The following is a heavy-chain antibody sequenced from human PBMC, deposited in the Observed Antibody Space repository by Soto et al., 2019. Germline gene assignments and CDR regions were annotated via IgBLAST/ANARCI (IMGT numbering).Heavy chain of an antibody. D-gene: IGHD2-2*02. CDR2: INAGNGNT. Sequence: QVQLVQSGAEVKKPGASVKVSCKASGYTFTSYAMHWVRQAPGQRLEWMGWINAGNGNTNYAQKIQGRVTITRDTAASTAYMELRSLRSEDTAVYSCSCSFTVPAAIGYWGQGTLVTVSS. CDR1: GYTFTSYA. J-gene: IGHJ4*02. V-gene: IGHV1-3*01. CDR3: SCSFTVPAAIGY.